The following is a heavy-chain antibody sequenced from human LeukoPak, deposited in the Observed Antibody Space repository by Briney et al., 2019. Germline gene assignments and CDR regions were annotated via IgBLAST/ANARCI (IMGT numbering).Heavy chain of an antibody. J-gene: IGHJ6*02. D-gene: IGHD3-9*01. CDR3: ARSIGLTGGGVDV. V-gene: IGHV3-11*01. CDR1: GFTFSNYN. CDR2: ITNGGSTI. Sequence: GGSLRLSCAASGFTFSNYNMNWVRQAPGKGLEWVAYITNGGSTIHHADSVKGRFTISRDNAKKTLYLQMNSLRAEDTAVYYCARSIGLTGGGVDVWGQGTTVTVSS.